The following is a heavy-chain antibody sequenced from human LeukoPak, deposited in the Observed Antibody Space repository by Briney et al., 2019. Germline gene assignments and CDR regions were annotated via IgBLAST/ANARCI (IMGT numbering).Heavy chain of an antibody. D-gene: IGHD3-22*01. CDR1: GFNFNTYS. CDR3: AKASSRYYDSSGYYPD. J-gene: IGHJ4*02. CDR2: ISWNSGSI. Sequence: GGSLRLSCEASGFNFNTYSMAWVRQAPGKGLEWVSGISWNSGSIGYADSVKGRFTISRDNAKNSLYLQMNSLRAEDMALYYCAKASSRYYDSSGYYPDWGQGTLVTVSS. V-gene: IGHV3-9*03.